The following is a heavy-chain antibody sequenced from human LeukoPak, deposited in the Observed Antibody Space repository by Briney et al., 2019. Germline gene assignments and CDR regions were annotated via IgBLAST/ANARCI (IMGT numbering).Heavy chain of an antibody. V-gene: IGHV3-53*01. D-gene: IGHD4-11*01. J-gene: IGHJ4*02. CDR3: ASGQSR. CDR1: GFSFSNNY. CDR2: IFISGST. Sequence: GGSLRLSCAASGFSFSNNYMSWVGQAPGKGLEWVSVIFISGSTGYSDSVKGRFTISRDNSKNIVYLQMNSLRPEDTAVYYCASGQSRWGQGTLVSVSS.